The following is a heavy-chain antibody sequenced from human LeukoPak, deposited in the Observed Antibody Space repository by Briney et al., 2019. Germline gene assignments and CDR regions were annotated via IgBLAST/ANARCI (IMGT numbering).Heavy chain of an antibody. Sequence: ASVKVSCKASGYTFTLYGITWVRQAPGQGLEWMGWISTNNGNTNFAQKLQGRVTMTTDTSTSTANMELRSLRSDDTAVYYCATTPERYYYYMDVWGKGTTATVSS. CDR3: ATTPERYYYYMDV. D-gene: IGHD1-14*01. J-gene: IGHJ6*03. CDR2: ISTNNGNT. V-gene: IGHV1-18*01. CDR1: GYTFTLYG.